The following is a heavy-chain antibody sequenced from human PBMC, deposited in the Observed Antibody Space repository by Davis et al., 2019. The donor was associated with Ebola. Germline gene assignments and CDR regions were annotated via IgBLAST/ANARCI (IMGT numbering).Heavy chain of an antibody. D-gene: IGHD3-3*01. Sequence: GGSLRLSCAASGFTFSSYAMHWVRQAPGKGLEWVAVISYDGSNKYYADSVKGRFTISRDNSKNTLYLQMNSLRAEDTAVYYCARQGWSGYSLRHWLDPWGRGTLVTVSS. CDR2: ISYDGSNK. J-gene: IGHJ5*02. CDR1: GFTFSSYA. CDR3: ARQGWSGYSLRHWLDP. V-gene: IGHV3-30*03.